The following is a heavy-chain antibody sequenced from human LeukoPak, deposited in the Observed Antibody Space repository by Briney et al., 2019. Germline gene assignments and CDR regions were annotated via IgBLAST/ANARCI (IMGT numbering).Heavy chain of an antibody. CDR3: ARLAIFGVVPDY. D-gene: IGHD3-3*01. CDR2: FFYSGST. J-gene: IGHJ4*02. Sequence: TSETLSLTCIVSGGSISSSSYYWGWIRQPPGKGLEWIGSFFYSGSTYYNSSLKSRLTISVDTSKNQFSLKLSSVTAADTAVYYCARLAIFGVVPDYWGQGTLVTVSS. CDR1: GGSISSSSYY. V-gene: IGHV4-39*01.